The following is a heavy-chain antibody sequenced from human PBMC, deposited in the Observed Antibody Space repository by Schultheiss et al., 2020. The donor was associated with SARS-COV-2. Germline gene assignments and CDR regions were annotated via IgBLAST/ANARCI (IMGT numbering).Heavy chain of an antibody. V-gene: IGHV4-59*12. J-gene: IGHJ6*02. CDR3: ARGANWVAGESLRLDYGMDV. CDR2: IYYSGST. CDR1: GGSFSGYY. Sequence: SETLSLTCAVYGGSFSGYYWSWIRQPPGKGLEWIGYIYYSGSTNYNPSLKSRVTISVDTSKNQFSLKLSSVTAADTAVYYCARGANWVAGESLRLDYGMDVWGQGTTVTVSS. D-gene: IGHD3-10*01.